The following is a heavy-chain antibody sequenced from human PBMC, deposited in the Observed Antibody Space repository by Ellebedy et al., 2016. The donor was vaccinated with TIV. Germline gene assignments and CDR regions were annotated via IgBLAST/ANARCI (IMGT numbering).Heavy chain of an antibody. CDR2: VYRSGSP. Sequence: SETLSLTCDVSGDSINNSIDWWTWVRQSPGKGLEWIGEVYRSGSPNYSPSLKSRVTISIDTSKNQFSLNLSSVTAADTAIYYCVSRARTARDGISIWGQGTMVSVSS. V-gene: IGHV4/OR15-8*01. CDR3: VSRARTARDGISI. CDR1: GDSINNSIDW. J-gene: IGHJ3*02. D-gene: IGHD2-15*01.